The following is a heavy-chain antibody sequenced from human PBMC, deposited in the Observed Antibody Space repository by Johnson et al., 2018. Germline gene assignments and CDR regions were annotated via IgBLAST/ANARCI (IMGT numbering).Heavy chain of an antibody. CDR2: FSSSRSYT. CDR3: ARDNMATTFGVVLSYHHMDV. V-gene: IGHV3-21*01. J-gene: IGHJ6*03. CDR1: GFAFSSYN. Sequence: EVQLVESGGGLVKPGGSLRLSCAASGFAFSSYNMNWVRQAPGTGREWGSSFSSSRSYTSHAGSVRGRFTVSSENAKNSLYLQMTSLRSEDTDVYYWARDNMATTFGVVLSYHHMDVWGKGTTVTVSS. D-gene: IGHD3-3*01.